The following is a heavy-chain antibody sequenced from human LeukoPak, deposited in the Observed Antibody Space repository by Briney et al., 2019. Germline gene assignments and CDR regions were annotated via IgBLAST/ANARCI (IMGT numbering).Heavy chain of an antibody. J-gene: IGHJ4*02. Sequence: GGSLRLSRAASGFTFSSYGMHWVRQAPGKGLEWVAVISYDGSNKYYADSVKGRFTISRNNSKNTLYLQMNSLRAEDTAVYYCAKSYSSGWPTPFDYWGQGTLVTVSS. CDR1: GFTFSSYG. D-gene: IGHD6-19*01. CDR3: AKSYSSGWPTPFDY. V-gene: IGHV3-30*18. CDR2: ISYDGSNK.